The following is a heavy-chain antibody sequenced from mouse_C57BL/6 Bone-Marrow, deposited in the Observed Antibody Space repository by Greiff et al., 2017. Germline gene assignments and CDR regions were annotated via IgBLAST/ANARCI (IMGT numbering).Heavy chain of an antibody. CDR1: GYTFTSYG. V-gene: IGHV1-81*01. CDR3: ARGLFYYYGSSRYVGVDY. Sequence: VQLQQSGAELARPGASVKLSCKASGYTFTSYGISWVKQRTGQGLEWIGEIYPRSGNTYYNEKFKGKATLTADKSSSTVYMELRSLTSEDSAVYFCARGLFYYYGSSRYVGVDYWGQGTTLTVSS. D-gene: IGHD1-1*01. J-gene: IGHJ2*01. CDR2: IYPRSGNT.